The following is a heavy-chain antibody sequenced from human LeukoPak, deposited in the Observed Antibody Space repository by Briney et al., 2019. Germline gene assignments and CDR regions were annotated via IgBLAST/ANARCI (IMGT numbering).Heavy chain of an antibody. Sequence: VSVKVSCKASGYTFSSSDINWVRQATGQGLEWMGWMNPNSGHTGYAQKFQGRITFTRNTSISTAYMELSSLRPEDTAVYFCARGVDYALWSDSSYQFYYMDVWGKGATVTVSS. D-gene: IGHD3-3*01. CDR2: MNPNSGHT. V-gene: IGHV1-8*03. CDR1: GYTFSSSD. CDR3: ARGVDYALWSDSSYQFYYMDV. J-gene: IGHJ6*03.